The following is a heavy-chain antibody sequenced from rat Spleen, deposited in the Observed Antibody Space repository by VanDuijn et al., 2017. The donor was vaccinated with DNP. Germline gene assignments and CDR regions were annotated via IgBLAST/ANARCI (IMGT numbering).Heavy chain of an antibody. Sequence: EVQLVESGGGLVQPGRSLKLSCAASGLTFSDYYLAWVRPAPTKGLEWVAYIIYDGGRTYYGDSVKGRFTISRDNAKSTLFLQMNSLRSEDMATYYCARHVLPLRVWDYWGQGVTVTVSS. CDR1: GLTFSDYY. D-gene: IGHD1-4*01. CDR2: IIYDGGRT. CDR3: ARHVLPLRVWDY. V-gene: IGHV5-22*01. J-gene: IGHJ2*01.